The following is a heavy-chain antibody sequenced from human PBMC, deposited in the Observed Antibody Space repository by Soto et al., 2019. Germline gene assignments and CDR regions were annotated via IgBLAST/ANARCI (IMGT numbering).Heavy chain of an antibody. D-gene: IGHD2-21*02. CDR2: IYYSGRT. CDR1: GESISSSSYY. V-gene: IGHV4-39*01. J-gene: IGHJ4*02. Sequence: PSETLSLTCIVSGESISSSSYYWGWIRQPPGKGLEWIGSIYYSGRTYYNPSFKSRVTISIDTSKNQFSLKLSSVTATDTVVYYCARQRTTVVTQAYFDHWGQGALVTVS. CDR3: ARQRTTVVTQAYFDH.